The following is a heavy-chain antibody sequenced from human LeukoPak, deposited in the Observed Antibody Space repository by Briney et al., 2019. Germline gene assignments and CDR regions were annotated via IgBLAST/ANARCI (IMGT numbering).Heavy chain of an antibody. D-gene: IGHD3-10*01. J-gene: IGHJ4*02. V-gene: IGHV3-48*03. CDR3: ARESAGELLWFGELSLVRNYFDY. Sequence: GGSLRLSCAASGFTFSSYEMNWVRQAPGKGLEWVSYISSSGSTIYYADSVKGRFTISRDNAKNSLYLQMNNLRAEDTAVYYCARESAGELLWFGELSLVRNYFDYWGQGTLVTVSS. CDR2: ISSSGSTI. CDR1: GFTFSSYE.